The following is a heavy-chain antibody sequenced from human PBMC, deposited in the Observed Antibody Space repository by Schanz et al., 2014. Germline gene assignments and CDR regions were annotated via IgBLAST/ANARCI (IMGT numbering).Heavy chain of an antibody. Sequence: QVQLLQFGGGVFQPGRSLRLSCAASGFTFSSYAMHWVRQAPGKGLEWVALISNDGSIKYYADSVEGRFTISRDNSRNTLYLQMNSLRTEDTAVYYCASPSGYSDYGTYFDFWGQGTLVTVSS. CDR2: ISNDGSIK. CDR3: ASPSGYSDYGTYFDF. D-gene: IGHD5-12*01. CDR1: GFTFSSYA. J-gene: IGHJ4*02. V-gene: IGHV3-30-3*01.